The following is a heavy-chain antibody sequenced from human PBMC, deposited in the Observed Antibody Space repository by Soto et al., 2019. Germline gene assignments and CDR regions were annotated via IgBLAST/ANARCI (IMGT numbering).Heavy chain of an antibody. CDR1: GFSLSTSGVG. D-gene: IGHD6-13*01. CDR3: AHSYYSAAAGINFDY. V-gene: IGHV2-5*02. J-gene: IGHJ4*01. CDR2: IYWDDDK. Sequence: QITLKESGPTLVKPTQTLTLTCTFSGFSLSTSGVGVGWIRQPPGKALEWLALIYWDDDKRYSPYLKSRLTITKDTSNNQVVLTMTNMDPVDTATYYCAHSYYSAAAGINFDYWGHGTLLTVSS.